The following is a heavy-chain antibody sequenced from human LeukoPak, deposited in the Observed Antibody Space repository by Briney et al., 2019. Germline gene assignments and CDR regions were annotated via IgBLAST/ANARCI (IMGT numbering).Heavy chain of an antibody. J-gene: IGHJ6*02. Sequence: GASVTVSCKASGGTFSSYAISWVRQAPGQGLEWMGWISAYNGNTNYAQKLQGRVTMTTDTSTSTAYMELRSLRSDDTAVYYCARDLTTVTNYYYYGMDVWGQGTTVTVSS. V-gene: IGHV1-18*01. D-gene: IGHD4-17*01. CDR3: ARDLTTVTNYYYYGMDV. CDR2: ISAYNGNT. CDR1: GGTFSSYA.